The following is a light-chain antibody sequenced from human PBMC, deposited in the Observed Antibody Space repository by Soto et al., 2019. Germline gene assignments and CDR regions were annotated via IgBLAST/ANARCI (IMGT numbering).Light chain of an antibody. CDR2: GAS. Sequence: ETVLTQSPGTLSLSPGERATLSCRARQTIRSNYLAWYRQTPGQAPRLLIYGASNRATGISDRFSGSGSGTDFPLIISRLEPEEYALYYCQQYGRSPGTFGQGTKVEIK. CDR1: QTIRSNY. J-gene: IGKJ1*01. CDR3: QQYGRSPGT. V-gene: IGKV3-20*01.